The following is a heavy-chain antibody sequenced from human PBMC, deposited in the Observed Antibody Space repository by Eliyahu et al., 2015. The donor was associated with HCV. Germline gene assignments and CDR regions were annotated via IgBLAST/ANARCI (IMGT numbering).Heavy chain of an antibody. J-gene: IGHJ4*02. CDR3: ATTVYYYDSSGYYYHTGGGANFDY. V-gene: IGHV4-4*02. CDR1: GGSISSSNW. Sequence: QVQLQESGPGLVKPSGTLSLTCAVSGGSISSSNWWSWVRQPPGKGLEWIGEIYHSGSTNYNPSLKSRVTISVDKSKNQFSLKLSSVTAADTAVYYCATTVYYYDSSGYYYHTGGGANFDYWGQGTLVTVSS. CDR2: IYHSGST. D-gene: IGHD3-22*01.